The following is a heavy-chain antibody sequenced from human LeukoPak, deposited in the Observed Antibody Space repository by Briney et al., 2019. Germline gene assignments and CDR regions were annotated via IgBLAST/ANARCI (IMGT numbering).Heavy chain of an antibody. D-gene: IGHD3-10*01. CDR3: ARGKYYYGSGSENEFDY. J-gene: IGHJ4*02. Sequence: GSLRLSCAASGFTFSSYAMSWVRKPPGKGLEWIGEINHSGSTNYNPSLKSRVTISVDTSKNQFSLKLSSVTAADTAVYYCARGKYYYGSGSENEFDYWGQGTLVTVSS. CDR2: INHSGST. V-gene: IGHV4-34*01. CDR1: GFTFSSYA.